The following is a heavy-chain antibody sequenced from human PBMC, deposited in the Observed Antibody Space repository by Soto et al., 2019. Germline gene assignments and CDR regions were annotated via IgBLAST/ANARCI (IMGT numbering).Heavy chain of an antibody. CDR2: INVYSGNT. J-gene: IGHJ5*02. CDR3: ARGVGSGSYYNQYNWFDP. V-gene: IGHV1-18*01. CDR1: GYTFTNYG. D-gene: IGHD3-10*01. Sequence: VSCKASGYTFTNYGISWVRQAPGQGLEWMGWINVYSGNTKYAQKVQGRVTMTTDTSTSTAYMELRSLRSDDTAVYYCARGVGSGSYYNQYNWFDPWGQGTLVTVSS.